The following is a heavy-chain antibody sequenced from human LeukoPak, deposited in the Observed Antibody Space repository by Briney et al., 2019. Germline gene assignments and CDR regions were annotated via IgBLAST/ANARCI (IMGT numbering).Heavy chain of an antibody. CDR1: GFTFSRYA. CDR3: AKDTTQWLPTYFDY. D-gene: IGHD6-19*01. CDR2: ISGSGGST. Sequence: GGSLRLSCAASGFTFSRYAMSWVRQAPGKGLEWVSTISGSGGSTYYADSVKGRFTISRDNSKNTLYLQMNSLRAEDTAVYYCAKDTTQWLPTYFDYWGQGTLVTVSS. V-gene: IGHV3-23*01. J-gene: IGHJ4*02.